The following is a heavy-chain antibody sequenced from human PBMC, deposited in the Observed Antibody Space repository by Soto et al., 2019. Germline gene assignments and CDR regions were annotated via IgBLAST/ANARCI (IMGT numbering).Heavy chain of an antibody. J-gene: IGHJ4*02. CDR2: ISSSSSTI. CDR1: GFTFISYS. D-gene: IGHD3-9*01. Sequence: GGSLRLSCAASGFTFISYSMNWVRQAPGKGLEWVSYISSSSSTIYYADSVKGRFTISRDNAKNSLYLQMNSLRAEDTAVYYCATATRTYYDILTNYWGQGTLVTVSS. CDR3: ATATRTYYDILTNY. V-gene: IGHV3-48*01.